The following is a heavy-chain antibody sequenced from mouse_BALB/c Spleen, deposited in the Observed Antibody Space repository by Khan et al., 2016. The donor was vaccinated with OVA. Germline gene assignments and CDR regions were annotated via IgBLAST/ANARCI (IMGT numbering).Heavy chain of an antibody. J-gene: IGHJ3*01. CDR3: ARDEDGSNYPAWFAY. Sequence: EVQLQESGPGLVKPSQSLSLTCSVTGYSITSDYYWNWIRQFPGNKLEWMGYISYDGSNNYNPSLKNRISITRDTSKNQFFLKLNSVTTEDTATYYSARDEDGSNYPAWFAYWGQGTLVTVSA. CDR2: ISYDGSN. V-gene: IGHV3-6*02. CDR1: GYSITSDYY. D-gene: IGHD1-1*01.